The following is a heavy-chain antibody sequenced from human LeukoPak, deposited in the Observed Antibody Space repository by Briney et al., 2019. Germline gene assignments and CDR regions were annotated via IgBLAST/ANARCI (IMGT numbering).Heavy chain of an antibody. CDR3: ARSGYSNGFDY. V-gene: IGHV5-51*01. J-gene: IGHJ4*02. CDR2: IYPGDSDT. D-gene: IGHD5-18*01. CDR1: GYRFATYW. Sequence: GESLKISCKGSGYRFATYWIGWVRQMPGKGLEWMGIIYPGDSDTRYSPSFQGQVTISADKSISTAYLQWSSLKASDTAMYYCARSGYSNGFDYWGQGTLVTVSS.